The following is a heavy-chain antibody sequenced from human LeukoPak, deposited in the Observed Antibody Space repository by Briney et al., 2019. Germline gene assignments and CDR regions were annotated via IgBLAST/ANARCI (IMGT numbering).Heavy chain of an antibody. CDR2: IYHSGST. V-gene: IGHV4-38-2*02. J-gene: IGHJ4*02. CDR3: ASGITMVRGGGY. Sequence: SETLSLTCTVSGYSISSGYYWGWIRQPPGKGLEWIGSIYHSGSTYYNPYLKSRVTISVDTSKNQFSLKLSSVTAADTAVYYCASGITMVRGGGYWGQGTLVTVSS. CDR1: GYSISSGYY. D-gene: IGHD3-10*01.